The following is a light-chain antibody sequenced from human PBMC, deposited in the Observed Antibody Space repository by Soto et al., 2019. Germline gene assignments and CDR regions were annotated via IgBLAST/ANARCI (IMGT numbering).Light chain of an antibody. V-gene: IGKV3-11*01. Sequence: EIVLTQSPATLSLSPGERATLSCRASQSVSGYLAWYQQKPGQAPRLLMYDASNRATGIPARFSGSGSVTDFTLTISSLEPEDFAVYYCQQRSNCPSTFGGGTKVEIK. J-gene: IGKJ4*01. CDR2: DAS. CDR3: QQRSNCPST. CDR1: QSVSGY.